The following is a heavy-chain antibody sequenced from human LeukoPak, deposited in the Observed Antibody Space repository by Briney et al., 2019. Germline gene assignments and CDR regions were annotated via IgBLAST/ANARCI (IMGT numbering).Heavy chain of an antibody. CDR2: ISSSGSTI. CDR3: ARGLGDYGGAFDI. V-gene: IGHV3-48*03. D-gene: IGHD4/OR15-4a*01. J-gene: IGHJ3*02. Sequence: GGSLRLSCAASRFTFSSYEMNWVRQAPGKGLEWVSYISSSGSTIYYADSVKGRFTISRDNAKNSLYLQMNSLRAEDTAVYYCARGLGDYGGAFDIWGQGTMVTVSS. CDR1: RFTFSSYE.